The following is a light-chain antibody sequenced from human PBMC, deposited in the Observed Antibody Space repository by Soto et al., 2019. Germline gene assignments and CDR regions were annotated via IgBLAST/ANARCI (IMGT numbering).Light chain of an antibody. J-gene: IGKJ5*01. CDR2: GAS. CDR3: QQYNNWPTIT. Sequence: EILITQSPATLSVSPGERATLSCRASQSVSSNLAWYQQKPGQAPRLLIYGASTRANGIPARFSGSGSGTEFTLTISSLQSEDFAIYYCQQYNNWPTITFGQGTRLEIK. CDR1: QSVSSN. V-gene: IGKV3-15*01.